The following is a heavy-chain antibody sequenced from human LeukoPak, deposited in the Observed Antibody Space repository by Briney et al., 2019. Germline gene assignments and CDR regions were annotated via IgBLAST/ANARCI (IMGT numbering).Heavy chain of an antibody. J-gene: IGHJ5*02. CDR1: RGSISSYY. D-gene: IGHD3-10*01. CDR2: IYTSGTI. Sequence: SETLSLTCTVSRGSISSYYWSWIRQPAGTALEWIGRIYTSGTITYNPSLKSRVTMSVDTSKNQFSLKLSSVTAADTAVYYCARDSGTTGEVKFDPWGQGTLVTVSS. V-gene: IGHV4-4*07. CDR3: ARDSGTTGEVKFDP.